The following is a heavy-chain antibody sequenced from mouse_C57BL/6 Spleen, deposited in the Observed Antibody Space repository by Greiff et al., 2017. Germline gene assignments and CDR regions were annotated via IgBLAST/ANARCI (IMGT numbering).Heavy chain of an antibody. D-gene: IGHD1-1*01. CDR1: GYTFTGYW. CDR3: ASSSDEVEALDY. V-gene: IGHV1-9*01. Sequence: QVQLQQSGAELMKPGASVKLSCKATGYTFTGYWIEWVKQRPGHGLEWIGEIFPGSGSTNYNEKFKGKATFTADTTSNTAYMQLSSLATEDSAISSWASSSDEVEALDYWGQGTSLTVSS. CDR2: IFPGSGST. J-gene: IGHJ2*02.